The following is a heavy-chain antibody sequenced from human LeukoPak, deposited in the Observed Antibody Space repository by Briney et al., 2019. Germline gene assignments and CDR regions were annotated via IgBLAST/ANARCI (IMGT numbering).Heavy chain of an antibody. CDR3: ARGSGSYYDRGAFDI. D-gene: IGHD3-10*01. J-gene: IGHJ3*02. Sequence: SETLSLTCTVSGGSISSYYWSWIRQPAGKGLEWIGYIYYSGSTNYNPSLKSRVTISVDRSKNQFSLKLSSVTAADTAVYYCARGSGSYYDRGAFDIWGQGTMVTVSS. CDR2: IYYSGST. V-gene: IGHV4-59*12. CDR1: GGSISSYY.